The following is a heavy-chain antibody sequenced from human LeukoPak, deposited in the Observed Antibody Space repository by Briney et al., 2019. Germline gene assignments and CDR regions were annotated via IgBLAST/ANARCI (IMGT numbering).Heavy chain of an antibody. CDR1: GVTFSSYS. Sequence: GGSLRLSCAASGVTFSSYSMNWVRQAPGKGLEWVSSIISSGSYIYYADSVKGRFTISRDNAKNSLYLQMNSLRAEDTAVYYCARDRHPTYYYDSSGYFGVGDAFDIWGQGTMVTVSS. J-gene: IGHJ3*02. V-gene: IGHV3-21*01. D-gene: IGHD3-22*01. CDR2: IISSGSYI. CDR3: ARDRHPTYYYDSSGYFGVGDAFDI.